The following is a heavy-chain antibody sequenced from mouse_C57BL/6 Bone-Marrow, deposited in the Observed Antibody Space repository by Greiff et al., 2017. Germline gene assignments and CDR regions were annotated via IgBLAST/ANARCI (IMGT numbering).Heavy chain of an antibody. CDR3: ARGDSRAMDY. D-gene: IGHD3-3*01. CDR1: GYTFTSYG. CDR2: ISPRSGNT. J-gene: IGHJ4*01. V-gene: IGHV1-81*01. Sequence: QVQLKESGAELARPGASVKLSCKASGYTFTSYGISWVKQRTGQGLEWIGEISPRSGNTYYNEKFKGKATLTADKSSSTAYMVLRSLTSEDSAVYFCARGDSRAMDYWGQGTSVTVSS.